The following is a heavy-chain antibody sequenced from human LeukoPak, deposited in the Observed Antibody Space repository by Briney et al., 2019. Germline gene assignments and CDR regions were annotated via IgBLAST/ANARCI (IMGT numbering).Heavy chain of an antibody. D-gene: IGHD4-11*01. J-gene: IGHJ6*02. CDR2: INPNSGAT. V-gene: IGHV1-2*02. CDR3: AREGPLTTEMGDYYTLDV. CDR1: GYTSKDYY. Sequence: ASLKVSCKASGYTSKDYYMNWVRQAPGQGLEWMGWINPNSGATKFAQKLQGRITLTRDTSINIASMELTRLRSDDTAIYYCAREGPLTTEMGDYYTLDVWGQGTTVIVSS.